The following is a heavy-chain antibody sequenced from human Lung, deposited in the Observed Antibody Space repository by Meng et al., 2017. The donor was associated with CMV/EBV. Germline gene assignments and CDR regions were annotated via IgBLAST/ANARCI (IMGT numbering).Heavy chain of an antibody. CDR1: GGSINSGAYY. D-gene: IGHD1-26*01. CDR2: ISYTGST. V-gene: IGHV4-31*03. CDR3: AREGGTIGWELIFDY. Sequence: SETLSLXCPFPGGSINSGAYYWSWIRQHPGMGLECIGYISYTGSTYYDPSLKSRLTMSIDTSKNQFSLKLNSVTAADTAVYYCAREGGTIGWELIFDYWGQGXLVTVSS. J-gene: IGHJ4*02.